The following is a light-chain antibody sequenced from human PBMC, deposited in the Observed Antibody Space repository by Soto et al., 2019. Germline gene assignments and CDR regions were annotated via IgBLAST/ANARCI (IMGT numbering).Light chain of an antibody. CDR1: QSVSSN. CDR2: GAS. J-gene: IGKJ4*01. V-gene: IGKV3-15*01. CDR3: QQYNKWPLT. Sequence: EILMTQSPATLSVSPGERATLSCRAGQSVSSNLAWYQQKPGQAPRLLIYGASTRATGIPARFSGSGSGTEFTLTISTLQSEDFAVYYCQQYNKWPLTFGGGTTVDIK.